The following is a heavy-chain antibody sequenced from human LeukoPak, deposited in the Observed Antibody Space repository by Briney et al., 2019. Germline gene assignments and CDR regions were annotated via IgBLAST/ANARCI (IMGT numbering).Heavy chain of an antibody. CDR2: INSDGSST. CDR1: GFTLSSYW. V-gene: IGHV3-74*01. D-gene: IGHD1-26*01. Sequence: GGSLRLSCAASGFTLSSYWMHWVRQAPGEGLVWVSRINSDGSSTIYADSVKGRFTISRDSAKNTLYLQMNSLRAEDTAVYYCARYSGSNSFDYWGQGTLVTVSS. CDR3: ARYSGSNSFDY. J-gene: IGHJ4*02.